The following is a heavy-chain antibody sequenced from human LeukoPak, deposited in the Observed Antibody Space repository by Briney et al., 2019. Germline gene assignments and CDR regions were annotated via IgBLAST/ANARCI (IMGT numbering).Heavy chain of an antibody. CDR3: AELGITMIGGV. CDR1: GFTFDDYG. D-gene: IGHD3-10*02. CDR2: IIGGAGST. V-gene: IGHV3-23*01. Sequence: GGSLRLSCAASGFTFDDYGMSWVRQAPGKGLEWVSGIIGGAGSTYYADSVKGRFTISGDNAKNSLYLQMNSLRAEDTAVYYCAELGITMIGGVWGKGTTVTISS. J-gene: IGHJ6*04.